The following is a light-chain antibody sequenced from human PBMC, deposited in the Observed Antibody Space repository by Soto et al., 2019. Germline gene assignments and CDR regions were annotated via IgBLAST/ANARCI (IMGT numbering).Light chain of an antibody. CDR2: DAS. Sequence: EIVLTQSPATLSLSPGERATISCRASQTVSSYLAWYQQKPGQAPKLLIYDASNRATGIPARFSGSGSGTEFTLTISSLEPEDFAVYYCQQRSNWSITFGQGTQLEIK. CDR1: QTVSSY. CDR3: QQRSNWSIT. J-gene: IGKJ5*01. V-gene: IGKV3-11*01.